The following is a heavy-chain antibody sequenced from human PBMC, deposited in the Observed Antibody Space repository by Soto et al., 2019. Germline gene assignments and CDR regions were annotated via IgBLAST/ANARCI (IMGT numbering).Heavy chain of an antibody. CDR1: GGSFSGYY. CDR3: ARWKWLRSSFDF. J-gene: IGHJ4*02. CDR2: INHSGST. D-gene: IGHD5-12*01. Sequence: QVQLQQWGAGLLKPSETLSLTCAVYGGSFSGYYWSWIRQPPGKGLEWIGEINHSGSTNFNPSLSSRVTISVDTSKNQFALKLSSVTAADTAVYYCARWKWLRSSFDFWGQGTLVTGSS. V-gene: IGHV4-34*01.